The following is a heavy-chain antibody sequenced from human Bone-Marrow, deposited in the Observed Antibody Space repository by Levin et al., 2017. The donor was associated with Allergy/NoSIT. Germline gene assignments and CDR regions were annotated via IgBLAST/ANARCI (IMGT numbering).Heavy chain of an antibody. CDR2: IDPSDSYT. J-gene: IGHJ6*03. CDR3: ARLNPVDYCSGGSCYYYYYYMDV. V-gene: IGHV5-10-1*01. CDR1: GYSFTSYW. Sequence: GESLKISCKGSGYSFTSYWISWVRQMPGKGLEWMGRIDPSDSYTNYSPSFQGHVTISADKSISTAYLQWSSLKASDTAMYYCARLNPVDYCSGGSCYYYYYYMDVWGKGTTVTVSS. D-gene: IGHD2-15*01.